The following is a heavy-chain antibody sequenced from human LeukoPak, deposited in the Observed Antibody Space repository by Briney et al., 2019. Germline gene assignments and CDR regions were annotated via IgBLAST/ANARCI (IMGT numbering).Heavy chain of an antibody. CDR1: GFTVSNNY. V-gene: IGHV3-11*01. Sequence: GSLRLSCTASGFTVSNNYMGWIRQAPGKGLEWVSYISTSGAIYYADSVKGRFTISRDNAKNSLYLQMNSLRAEDTAVYYCAKDIVAAGLFFDYWGQGTLVTVSS. J-gene: IGHJ4*02. CDR3: AKDIVAAGLFFDY. D-gene: IGHD6-13*01. CDR2: ISTSGAI.